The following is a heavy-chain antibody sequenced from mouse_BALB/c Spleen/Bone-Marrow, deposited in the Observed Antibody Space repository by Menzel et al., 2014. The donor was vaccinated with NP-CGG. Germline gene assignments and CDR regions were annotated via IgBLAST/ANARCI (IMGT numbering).Heavy chain of an antibody. CDR3: ARFPMDY. CDR2: IRNKAYGYTT. V-gene: IGHV7-3*02. CDR1: GFTFTDYY. J-gene: IGHJ4*01. Sequence: EVKLMESGGGLVQPGGSLRLSCTTSGFTFTDYYMSWVRPPPGKALEWLAFIRNKAYGYTTVYSASVRGRFTISRDNSQSILYLQMNTLRAEDSATYYCARFPMDYWGQGTSVTVSS.